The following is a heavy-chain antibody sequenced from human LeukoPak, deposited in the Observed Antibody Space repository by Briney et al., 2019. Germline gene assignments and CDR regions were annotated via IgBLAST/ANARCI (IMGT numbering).Heavy chain of an antibody. CDR1: GGSISSYY. J-gene: IGHJ6*03. D-gene: IGHD2-2*01. Sequence: SETLSLTCTVSGGSISSYYWSWIRQPPGKGLEWIGYIYYSGSTNYNPSLKSRVTISVDTSKNQFSLKLSSVTAADTAVYYCASENQLLSLGYYYMDVWGKGTTVTVSS. V-gene: IGHV4-59*08. CDR2: IYYSGST. CDR3: ASENQLLSLGYYYMDV.